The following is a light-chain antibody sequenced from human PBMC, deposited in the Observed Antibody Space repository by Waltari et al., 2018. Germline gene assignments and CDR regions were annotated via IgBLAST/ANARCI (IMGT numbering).Light chain of an antibody. CDR1: ELTDKY. CDR2: RNT. V-gene: IGLV3-25*03. Sequence: SLVLSQPPSVSVSPGQTAMITCSGSELTDKYIYWFQQKSGQAPVVVIRRNTGRPSGIPERFSASDSGTTGTLVISGVEAEDEADYYCQSADDSGNNVLFGGGTKLTVL. CDR3: QSADDSGNNVL. J-gene: IGLJ2*01.